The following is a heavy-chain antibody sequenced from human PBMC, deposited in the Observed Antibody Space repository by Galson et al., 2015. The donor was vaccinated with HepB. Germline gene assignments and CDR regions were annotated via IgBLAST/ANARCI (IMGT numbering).Heavy chain of an antibody. Sequence: TLSLTCTVSGGSISSGGYYWSWIRQHPGKGLEWIGYIYYSGSTYYNPSLKSRVTISVDTSKNQFSLKLSSVTAADTAVYYCARATLKAAAGGNWFDPWGQGTLVTVSS. CDR1: GGSISSGGYY. D-gene: IGHD6-13*01. V-gene: IGHV4-31*03. J-gene: IGHJ5*02. CDR3: ARATLKAAAGGNWFDP. CDR2: IYYSGST.